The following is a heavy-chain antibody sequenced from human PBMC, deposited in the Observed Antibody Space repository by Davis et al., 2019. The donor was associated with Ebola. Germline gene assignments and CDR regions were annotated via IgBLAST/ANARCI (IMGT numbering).Heavy chain of an antibody. V-gene: IGHV1-18*01. D-gene: IGHD4-11*01. J-gene: IGHJ4*02. Sequence: ASVKVSCKASGYSFVSYGISWVRQAPGQGLEWMGWINPNSGGTNYAQKFQGWVTMTTDTSTSTAYMELRSLRSDDTAVYYCATTTSSSYGAPVTFDYWGQGTLVTVSS. CDR2: INPNSGGT. CDR3: ATTTSSSYGAPVTFDY. CDR1: GYSFVSYG.